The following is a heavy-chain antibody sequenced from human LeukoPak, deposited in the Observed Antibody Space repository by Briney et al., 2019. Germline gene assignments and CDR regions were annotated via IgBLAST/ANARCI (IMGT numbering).Heavy chain of an antibody. Sequence: GASVKVSCKVSGYTLTELSMHWVRQAPGKGLEWMGGFDPEDGETIYAQKFQGRVTITADESTSTAYMELSSLRSEDTAVYYCARGPVQLTPFNYFDYWGQGTLVTVSS. D-gene: IGHD6-13*01. CDR3: ARGPVQLTPFNYFDY. CDR2: FDPEDGET. V-gene: IGHV1-24*01. J-gene: IGHJ4*02. CDR1: GYTLTELS.